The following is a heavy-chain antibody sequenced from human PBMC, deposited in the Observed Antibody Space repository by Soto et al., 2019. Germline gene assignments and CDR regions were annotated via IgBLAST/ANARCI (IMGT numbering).Heavy chain of an antibody. V-gene: IGHV3-11*01. D-gene: IGHD3-3*01. CDR3: ARESRVRFSGRGDHDAFDI. CDR2: ISSSGSTI. J-gene: IGHJ3*02. Sequence: GGSLRLSCAASGFTFSDYYMSWIRQAPGKGLEWVSYISSSGSTIYYADSVKGRFTISRDNAKNSLYLQMNSLRAEDTAVYYCARESRVRFSGRGDHDAFDIWGQGTMVTVPS. CDR1: GFTFSDYY.